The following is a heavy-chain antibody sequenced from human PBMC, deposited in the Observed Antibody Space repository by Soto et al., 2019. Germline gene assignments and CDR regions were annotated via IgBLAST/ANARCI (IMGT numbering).Heavy chain of an antibody. J-gene: IGHJ6*02. CDR2: IYYSGST. V-gene: IGHV4-59*01. CDR1: GGSISSYY. CDR3: ASLAGHYYYGMDV. Sequence: PSETLSLTCTVSGGSISSYYWSWIRQPPGKGLEWIGYIYYSGSTNYNPSLKSRVTISVDTSKNQFSLKLSSVTAADTAVYYCASLAGHYYYGMDVWGQGTTVSVYS. D-gene: IGHD3-3*02.